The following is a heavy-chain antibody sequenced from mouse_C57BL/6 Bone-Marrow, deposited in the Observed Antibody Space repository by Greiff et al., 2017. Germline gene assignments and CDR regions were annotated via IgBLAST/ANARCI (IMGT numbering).Heavy chain of an antibody. CDR3: TRRDYGSSSWFAY. CDR2: INPGSGGP. D-gene: IGHD1-1*01. J-gene: IGHJ3*01. Sequence: QVQLQQSGAELVRPGTSVKVSCKASGYAFTNYLIEWVKQRPGQGLEWIGVINPGSGGPNYNEKFKGKATLTADKSTSTAYMQLSSLTSEDSAVYFCTRRDYGSSSWFAYWGQGTLVTVAA. CDR1: GYAFTNYL. V-gene: IGHV1-54*01.